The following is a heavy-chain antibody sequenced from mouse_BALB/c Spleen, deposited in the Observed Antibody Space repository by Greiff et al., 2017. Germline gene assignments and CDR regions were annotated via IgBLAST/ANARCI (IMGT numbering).Heavy chain of an antibody. J-gene: IGHJ3*01. D-gene: IGHD2-14*01. CDR1: GYSITSGYY. CDR2: ISYDGSN. V-gene: IGHV3-6*02. Sequence: EVKLMESGPGLVKPSQSLSLTCSVTGYSITSGYYWNWIRQFPGNKLEWMGYISYDGSNNYNPSLKNRISITRDTSKNQFFLKLNSVTTEDTATYYCARERDRSPGFAYWGQGTLVTVSA. CDR3: ARERDRSPGFAY.